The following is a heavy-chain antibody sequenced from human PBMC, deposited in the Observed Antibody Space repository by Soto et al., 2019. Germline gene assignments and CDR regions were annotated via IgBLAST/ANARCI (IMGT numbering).Heavy chain of an antibody. CDR2: IWYDGSNK. V-gene: IGHV3-33*01. D-gene: IGHD6-6*01. J-gene: IGHJ4*02. CDR1: RFALSNYG. CDR3: AGSPPGVAGRYYFDY. Sequence: GGSLRLSCAASRFALSNYGMHWVRQAPGKGLAWVALIWYDGSNKYYADSVKGRFTISRDNSKNTLYLQMNSLRAEDTAVYYWAGSPPGVAGRYYFDYWGQGALVTAPQ.